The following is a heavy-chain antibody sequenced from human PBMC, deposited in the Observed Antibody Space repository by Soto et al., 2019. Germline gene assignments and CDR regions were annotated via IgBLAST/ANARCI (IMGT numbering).Heavy chain of an antibody. CDR1: GFTFSDCY. CDR3: ARDPSSSWYHMDV. CDR2: ISSSGSTI. D-gene: IGHD6-13*01. Sequence: QVQLVESGGGLVKPGGSLRLSCAASGFTFSDCYMSWIRQAPGKGLEWVTYISSSGSTIYYADSVKGRFPISRDNAKNSLYLQMNSLRAEDTAVYYRARDPSSSWYHMDVWGKGTTVTVAS. J-gene: IGHJ6*03. V-gene: IGHV3-11*01.